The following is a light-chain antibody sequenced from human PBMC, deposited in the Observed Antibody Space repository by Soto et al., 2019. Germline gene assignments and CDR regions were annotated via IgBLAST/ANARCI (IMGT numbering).Light chain of an antibody. CDR1: SSDVGGYNY. CDR3: SSYTCSTTVV. V-gene: IGLV2-14*01. Sequence: QSALTQPASVSGSPGQSITISCTGTSSDVGGYNYVSWYQQHPGKAPKVMIYEVTYRPSGVSNRFSGSKSGNTASLTISGLQAEDEADYYCSSYTCSTTVVFGGGTKVTVL. CDR2: EVT. J-gene: IGLJ3*02.